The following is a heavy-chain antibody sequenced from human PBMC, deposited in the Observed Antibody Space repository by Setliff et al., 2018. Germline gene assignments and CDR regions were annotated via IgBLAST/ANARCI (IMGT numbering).Heavy chain of an antibody. Sequence: ASETLSLTCAVYGGSLSGHYWSWIRQPPGMGLEWIGEISRNGSTNYNPSLKSRVTISGDTFKNQFSLQMKSVTAADTAIYYCAGYSGDKNPFYFDSWGQGMLVTVSS. J-gene: IGHJ4*02. V-gene: IGHV4-34*01. CDR1: GGSLSGHY. CDR3: AGYSGDKNPFYFDS. D-gene: IGHD2-21*01. CDR2: ISRNGST.